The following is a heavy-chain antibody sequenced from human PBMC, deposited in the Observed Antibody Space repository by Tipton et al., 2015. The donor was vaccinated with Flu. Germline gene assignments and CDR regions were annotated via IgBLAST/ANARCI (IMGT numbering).Heavy chain of an antibody. J-gene: IGHJ4*02. Sequence: TLSLTCSVSGGSVRSDSYYWSWIRQPAGKALEWIGRIHSDGMTKYNPTLKSQVSISLDTSKNQFSLRLTSVTAADTAMFYCTRLSKTSVLPDGRGYFYFDQWGQGALVSVSS. CDR3: TRLSKTSVLPDGRGYFYFDQ. V-gene: IGHV4-61*02. D-gene: IGHD3-10*01. CDR1: GGSVRSDSYY. CDR2: IHSDGMT.